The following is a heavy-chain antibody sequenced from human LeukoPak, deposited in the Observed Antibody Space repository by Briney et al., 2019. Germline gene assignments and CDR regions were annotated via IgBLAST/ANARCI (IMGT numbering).Heavy chain of an antibody. D-gene: IGHD6-19*01. Sequence: SETLSLTCTVSGGSVAGYYWNWIRQPPRKGLEWIGYRYSSGSPNYNPSLNSRVTISVDTSKNQFSLKLTSVTAADTAVYYCCGSGWFAGPFGYWGQGALVTVSS. CDR1: GGSVAGYY. V-gene: IGHV4-59*02. CDR2: RYSSGSP. CDR3: CGSGWFAGPFGY. J-gene: IGHJ4*02.